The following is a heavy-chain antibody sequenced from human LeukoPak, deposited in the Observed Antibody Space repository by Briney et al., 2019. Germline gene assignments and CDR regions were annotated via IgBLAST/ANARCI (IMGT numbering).Heavy chain of an antibody. Sequence: PGRSLRLSCAASGFTFSSYGMHWVRQAPGKGLEWVAVISYDGSNKYYADSVKGRFTISRDSSKNTLYLQMNSLRAEDTAVYYCANEYCSGGSCGYYGMDVWGQGTTVTVSS. V-gene: IGHV3-30*18. D-gene: IGHD2-15*01. CDR2: ISYDGSNK. CDR1: GFTFSSYG. J-gene: IGHJ6*02. CDR3: ANEYCSGGSCGYYGMDV.